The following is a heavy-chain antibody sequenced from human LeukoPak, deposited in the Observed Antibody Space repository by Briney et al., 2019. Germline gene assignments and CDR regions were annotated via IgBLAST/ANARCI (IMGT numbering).Heavy chain of an antibody. Sequence: PGGSLRLSCAASGFTFSSYAMHWVRQAPGKGLEWVAVISYDGSNKYYADSVKGRFTISRDNSKNTLYLQMNSLRAEDTAVYYCAKGRERSYYFDYWGQGTLVTVSS. J-gene: IGHJ4*02. V-gene: IGHV3-30-3*01. CDR1: GFTFSSYA. D-gene: IGHD1-26*01. CDR3: AKGRERSYYFDY. CDR2: ISYDGSNK.